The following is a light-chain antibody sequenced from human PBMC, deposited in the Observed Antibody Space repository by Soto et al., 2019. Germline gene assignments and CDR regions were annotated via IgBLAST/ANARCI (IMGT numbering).Light chain of an antibody. CDR1: QDISNY. Sequence: DIPMTQSPSSLSASVGDRVTITCQASQDISNYLNWYQQKPGKAPKLLIYDAANLETGVPSRFIGSGSGTDFTFSISSLQPEDIATYYGQQYDNRPALTFGGGTKVEIK. CDR2: DAA. CDR3: QQYDNRPALT. J-gene: IGKJ4*01. V-gene: IGKV1-33*01.